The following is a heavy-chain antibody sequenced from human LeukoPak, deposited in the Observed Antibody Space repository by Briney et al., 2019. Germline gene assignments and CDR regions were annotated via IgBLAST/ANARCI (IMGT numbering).Heavy chain of an antibody. Sequence: GGSLRLSCAVSGFTVSNNYMNWVRQAPGKGLEWVSFIYSDNTHYSDSVKGRFTISRDNSKNTLYLQMNSLRAEDTAVYYCARQNSSPFDYWGQGTLVTVSS. CDR1: GFTVSNNY. V-gene: IGHV3-53*01. D-gene: IGHD6-19*01. CDR2: IYSDNT. J-gene: IGHJ4*02. CDR3: ARQNSSPFDY.